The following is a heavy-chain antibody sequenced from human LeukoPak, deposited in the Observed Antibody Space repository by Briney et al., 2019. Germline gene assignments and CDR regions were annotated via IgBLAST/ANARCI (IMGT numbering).Heavy chain of an antibody. CDR2: GFHRGNS. V-gene: IGHV4-59*08. CDR3: GRHGGATMVRGVLVDGFDI. Sequence: SETLSLACTVSGGSISSYYWSWIRQPPGKGLEWIGYGFHRGNSNQNPSLKSRVTISVDTSKNQFSLKLSSVTAADTAVYYCGRHGGATMVRGVLVDGFDIWGQGTMVTVSS. J-gene: IGHJ3*02. CDR1: GGSISSYY. D-gene: IGHD3-10*01.